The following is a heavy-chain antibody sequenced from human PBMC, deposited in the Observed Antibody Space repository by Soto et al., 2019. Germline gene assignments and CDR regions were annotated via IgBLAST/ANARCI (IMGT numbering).Heavy chain of an antibody. Sequence: SETLSLTCTVSGGPISSYYWSWIRQPPGKGLEWIGYIYYSGSTNYNPSLKSRVTISVDTSKNQFSLKLSSVTAADTAVYYCAREVVYYFDYWGQGTLVTVSS. D-gene: IGHD2-15*01. V-gene: IGHV4-59*01. CDR2: IYYSGST. CDR3: AREVVYYFDY. J-gene: IGHJ4*02. CDR1: GGPISSYY.